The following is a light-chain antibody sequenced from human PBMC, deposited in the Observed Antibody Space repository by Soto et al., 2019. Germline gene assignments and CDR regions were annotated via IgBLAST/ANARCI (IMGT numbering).Light chain of an antibody. CDR2: GAS. J-gene: IGKJ2*01. CDR1: QTVTTNY. V-gene: IGKV3-20*01. CDR3: QQYGRLPPYT. Sequence: ETVLTQSPGTLSLSPGETATLSCRASQTVTTNYLAWYQQKPDQAPRLLIYGASSRATGIPDRFSGSGSGTDFTLTISRLEPEDFAVYYCQQYGRLPPYTFGQGTKLEIK.